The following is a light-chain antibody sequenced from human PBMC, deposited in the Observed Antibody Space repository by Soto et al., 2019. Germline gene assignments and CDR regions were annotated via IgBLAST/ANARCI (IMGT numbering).Light chain of an antibody. V-gene: IGKV1-39*01. CDR3: QQANSFPIT. Sequence: DIQMTQSPSSLSASVEDRVIITCRASQSISNHLNWYQQKPGKAPKLLIFAASSLQSGVPSRFSGSESGTDFTLTISSLQPEDFATYYCQQANSFPITFGQGTRLENK. CDR2: AAS. J-gene: IGKJ5*01. CDR1: QSISNH.